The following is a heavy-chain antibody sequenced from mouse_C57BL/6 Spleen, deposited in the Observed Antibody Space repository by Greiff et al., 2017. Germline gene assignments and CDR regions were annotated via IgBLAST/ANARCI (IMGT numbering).Heavy chain of an antibody. J-gene: IGHJ4*01. CDR1: GYTFTSYW. CDR2: IDPSDSYT. CDR3: ARPNWDDAMDY. V-gene: IGHV1-50*01. Sequence: QVQLQQPGAELVKPGASVKLSCKASGYTFTSYWMQWVRQRPGQGLEWIGEIDPSDSYTNYNQKFKGKATLTVDTSSSTAYMQLSSLTSEDSAVYYCARPNWDDAMDYWGQGTSVTVSS. D-gene: IGHD4-1*01.